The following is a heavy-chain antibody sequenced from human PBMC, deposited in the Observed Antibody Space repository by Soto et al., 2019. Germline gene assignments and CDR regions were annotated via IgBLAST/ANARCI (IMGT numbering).Heavy chain of an antibody. D-gene: IGHD6-13*01. J-gene: IGHJ4*02. Sequence: ASVKVSCKASGYTFTRYTIHWVRQAPGQRLEWMGWINAGNGNTKYSQKFQGRVTLTRDTSATTAYMELTNLGSEDTAVYYCARDGHQLVFDYWGLGTLVTVSS. V-gene: IGHV1-3*01. CDR3: ARDGHQLVFDY. CDR1: GYTFTRYT. CDR2: INAGNGNT.